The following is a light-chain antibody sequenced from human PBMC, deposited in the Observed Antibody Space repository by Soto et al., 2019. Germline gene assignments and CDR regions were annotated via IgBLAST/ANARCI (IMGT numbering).Light chain of an antibody. J-gene: IGLJ3*02. Sequence: QSVLTQPPSASGTPGQRVTISCSGSRSNIGSNSINWYQQLPGKAPKVLIYSNNQRPSGVPDRFSGSKSGNSASLAISGLQSDDEAEYHCAAWDDSLNGWVFGGGTKLTVL. CDR1: RSNIGSNS. CDR3: AAWDDSLNGWV. CDR2: SNN. V-gene: IGLV1-44*01.